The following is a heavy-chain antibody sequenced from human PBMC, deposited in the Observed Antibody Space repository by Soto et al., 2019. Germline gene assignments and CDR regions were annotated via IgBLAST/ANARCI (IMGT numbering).Heavy chain of an antibody. Sequence: SETLSLTCTVSGGSVTSGSYYWSWIRQPAGKGLEWIGRIYTSGSTTYNPSLKTRVTMSVDTSKNQFSLKLNSVTAADTAVFYCARVYDSSGYYWGDAFDIWGQGTMVTVSS. D-gene: IGHD3-22*01. CDR3: ARVYDSSGYYWGDAFDI. J-gene: IGHJ3*02. V-gene: IGHV4-61*02. CDR2: IYTSGST. CDR1: GGSVTSGSYY.